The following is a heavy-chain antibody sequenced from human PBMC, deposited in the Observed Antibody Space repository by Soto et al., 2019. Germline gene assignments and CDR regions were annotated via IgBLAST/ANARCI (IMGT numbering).Heavy chain of an antibody. CDR1: GFTFRNYN. Sequence: PGGSLRLSCAASGFTFRNYNMNWVRQAPGKGLEWVSYISSSSSTIYYADSVKGRFTISRDNAKNSLYLQMNSLRDEDTAVYFCATYYGDFDYWGQGTLVTVSS. J-gene: IGHJ4*02. D-gene: IGHD3-3*01. CDR3: ATYYGDFDY. V-gene: IGHV3-48*02. CDR2: ISSSSSTI.